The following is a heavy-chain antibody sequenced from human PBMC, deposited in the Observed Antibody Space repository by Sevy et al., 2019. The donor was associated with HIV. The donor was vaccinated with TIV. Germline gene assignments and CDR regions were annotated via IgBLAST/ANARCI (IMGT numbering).Heavy chain of an antibody. D-gene: IGHD6-19*01. CDR1: GFTFNSYA. CDR3: ARDRVGVAVAGQFDY. CDR2: VSYDGSNK. V-gene: IGHV3-30-3*01. Sequence: GGSLRLSCAASGFTFNSYAMHWVRQAPGKGLEWVTVVSYDGSNKYFADSMKGRFTISRDNSKNTLYLQMNSLRPEDTAVYYCARDRVGVAVAGQFDYWGQGTLVTVSS. J-gene: IGHJ4*02.